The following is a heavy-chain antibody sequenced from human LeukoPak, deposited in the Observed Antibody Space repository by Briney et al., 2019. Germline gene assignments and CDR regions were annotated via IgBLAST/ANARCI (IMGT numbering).Heavy chain of an antibody. D-gene: IGHD3-9*01. Sequence: PSETLSLTCAVYGGSFSGYYWSWIRQPAGKGLEWIGRIYISGSTNYNPSFKSRVTMSVDTSKNQFSLKLSSVTAADTAVYYCARDLYYDILTGYRLGVYYYYMDVWGKGTTVTISS. CDR2: IYISGST. J-gene: IGHJ6*03. CDR1: GGSFSGYY. CDR3: ARDLYYDILTGYRLGVYYYYMDV. V-gene: IGHV4-4*07.